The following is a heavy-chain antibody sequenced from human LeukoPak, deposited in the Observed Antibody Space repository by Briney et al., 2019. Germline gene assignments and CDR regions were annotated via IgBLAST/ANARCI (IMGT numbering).Heavy chain of an antibody. CDR1: SGSISPYH. CDR3: ARVGDIGYCSGGSCYYFDY. J-gene: IGHJ4*02. CDR2: IYHSGTT. Sequence: PSETLSLTCTVSSGSISPYHWSWIRQPPGKGLEWIGYIYHSGTTDYNPSLNSRVTISVDTSRNQFSLRLASVTAADTAVYYCARVGDIGYCSGGSCYYFDYWGQGTLVTVSS. D-gene: IGHD2-15*01. V-gene: IGHV4-59*01.